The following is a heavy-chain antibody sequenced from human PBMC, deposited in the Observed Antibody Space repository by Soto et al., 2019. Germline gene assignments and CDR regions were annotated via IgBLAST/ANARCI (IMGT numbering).Heavy chain of an antibody. Sequence: SGPTLVNPTQTLTLTCTFSGFSLSTSGVGVGWIRQPPGKALEWLALIYWDDDKRYSPSLKSRLTITKDTSKNQVVLTMTNMDIVDTATYFCAHRPHVEDTAMVTVNWFDPWGQGTLVTVSS. V-gene: IGHV2-5*02. CDR2: IYWDDDK. D-gene: IGHD5-18*01. J-gene: IGHJ5*02. CDR1: GFSLSTSGVG. CDR3: AHRPHVEDTAMVTVNWFDP.